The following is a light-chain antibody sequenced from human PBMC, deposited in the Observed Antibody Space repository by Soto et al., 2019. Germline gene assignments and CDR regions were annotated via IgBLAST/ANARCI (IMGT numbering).Light chain of an antibody. J-gene: IGKJ2*01. Sequence: DIQMTQSPSSLSASVGDRVTITCRASQNIIIYLNWYQQKPGKAPNLLIYTTSNLQSGVPSRFSGSGSGTDFTLTISSLQPEDFATYYCQQSYNTSYTFGQGTKVDIK. CDR3: QQSYNTSYT. CDR2: TTS. CDR1: QNIIIY. V-gene: IGKV1-39*01.